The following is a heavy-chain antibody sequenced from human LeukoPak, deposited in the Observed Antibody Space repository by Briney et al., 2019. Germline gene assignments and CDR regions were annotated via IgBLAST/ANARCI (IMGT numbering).Heavy chain of an antibody. V-gene: IGHV4-61*02. D-gene: IGHD6-13*01. J-gene: IGHJ4*02. CDR3: ARNLATGYSSSWFSYYFDY. Sequence: KPSETLSLTCTVSGGSISSGSYYWSWIRQPAGKGLEWIGRIYTSGSTNYNSSLKSRVTISVDTSKNQFSLKLSSVTAADTAVYYCARNLATGYSSSWFSYYFDYWGQGTLVTVSS. CDR2: IYTSGST. CDR1: GGSISSGSYY.